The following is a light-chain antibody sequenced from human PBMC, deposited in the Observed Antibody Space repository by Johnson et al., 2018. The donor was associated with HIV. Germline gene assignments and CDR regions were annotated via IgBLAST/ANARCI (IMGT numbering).Light chain of an antibody. V-gene: IGLV1-51*02. CDR3: GTWDSSLSADV. CDR2: ENT. CDR1: SSNIGNKY. J-gene: IGLJ1*01. Sequence: QSVLTQPPSVSAAPGQKVTISCSGSSSNIGNKYVSWYQQLPGTAPKLLIYENTKRPSGIPDRFSGSKSGTSATLAITGLHTGDEADYYCGTWDSSLSADVFGTGTKVPVL.